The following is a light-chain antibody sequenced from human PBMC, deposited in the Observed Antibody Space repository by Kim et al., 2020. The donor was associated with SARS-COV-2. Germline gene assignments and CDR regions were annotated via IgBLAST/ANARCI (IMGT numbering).Light chain of an antibody. CDR3: QHYDEVPIT. CDR1: QDITHY. CDR2: DAS. V-gene: IGKV1-33*01. Sequence: DIQMTQSPSSLSASVGDRVTITCQASQDITHYLSWYQQKPGKAPNLLLFDASNLETGVPSRFSGSGSGTDFTFTISSLQPEDIATYYCQHYDEVPITFGQGTRLEI. J-gene: IGKJ5*01.